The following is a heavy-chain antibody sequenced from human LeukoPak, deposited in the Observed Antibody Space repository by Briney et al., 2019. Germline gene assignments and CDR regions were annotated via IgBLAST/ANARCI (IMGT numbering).Heavy chain of an antibody. Sequence: ASVKVSCKASGYTFTGYYMHWVRQAPGQGLEWMGWINPNSGGTNYAQKFQGRVTMTRDTSISTAYMELSTLRSDDTAVYYCARSGGHCTNGVCHTGYYMDVWGKGTTVTVSS. CDR3: ARSGGHCTNGVCHTGYYMDV. V-gene: IGHV1-2*02. CDR2: INPNSGGT. CDR1: GYTFTGYY. J-gene: IGHJ6*03. D-gene: IGHD2-8*01.